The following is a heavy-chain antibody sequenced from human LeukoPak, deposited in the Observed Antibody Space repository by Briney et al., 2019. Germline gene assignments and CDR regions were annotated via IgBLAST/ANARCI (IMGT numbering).Heavy chain of an antibody. CDR1: GGSISSGGYY. D-gene: IGHD3-16*01. V-gene: IGHV4-31*03. CDR3: ARVINTFLHFDF. J-gene: IGHJ4*02. CDR2: IYYSGGT. Sequence: SETLSLTCTVSGGSISSGGYYWSWIRQHPGKGLEWIGYIYYSGGTFYNPSLKSRVTISVDMSKNQFSLRLNSVTAADTAVYYCARVINTFLHFDFWGQGTLVTVSS.